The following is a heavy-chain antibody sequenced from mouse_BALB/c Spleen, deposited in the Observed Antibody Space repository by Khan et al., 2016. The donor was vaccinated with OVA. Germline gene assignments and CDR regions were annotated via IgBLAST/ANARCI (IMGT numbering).Heavy chain of an antibody. CDR2: ISYSGNT. CDR1: GYSITTDYA. Sequence: VQLKQSGPGLVKPSQSLSLTCTVTGYSITTDYAWNWIRQFPGNKLEWMGYISYSGNTKYNPSLKSRISITRDTSKNQFFLQLKAGTTEDTARYYCARVYGGDFDYWGHGTTLTVSS. CDR3: ARVYGGDFDY. V-gene: IGHV3-2*02. J-gene: IGHJ2*01. D-gene: IGHD1-1*02.